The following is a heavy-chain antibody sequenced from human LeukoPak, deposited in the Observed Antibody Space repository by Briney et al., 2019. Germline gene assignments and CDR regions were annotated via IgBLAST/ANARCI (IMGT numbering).Heavy chain of an antibody. J-gene: IGHJ4*02. V-gene: IGHV4-39*01. CDR2: IYYSGST. D-gene: IGHD3-10*01. Sequence: SSETLSLTCTVSGGSISSSSYYWGWIRQPPGKGLEWIGSIYYSGSTYYTPSLKSRVTISVDTSKNQFSLKLSSVTAADTAVYYCARGLAYYGSHAYYFDYWGQGTLVTVSS. CDR1: GGSISSSSYY. CDR3: ARGLAYYGSHAYYFDY.